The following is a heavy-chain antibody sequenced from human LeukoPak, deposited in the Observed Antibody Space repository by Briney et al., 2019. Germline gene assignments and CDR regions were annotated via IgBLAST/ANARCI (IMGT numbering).Heavy chain of an antibody. CDR3: ARGTPGVSDY. D-gene: IGHD7-27*01. V-gene: IGHV4-39*07. Sequence: SETLSLTCTVSGGSVSNSLYYWSWIRQPPGKGLEWIGQINHSGSTNYNPSLKSRVTISVDTSKNQFSLKLSSVTAADTAVYYCARGTPGVSDYWGQGTLVTVSS. J-gene: IGHJ4*02. CDR2: INHSGST. CDR1: GGSVSNSLYY.